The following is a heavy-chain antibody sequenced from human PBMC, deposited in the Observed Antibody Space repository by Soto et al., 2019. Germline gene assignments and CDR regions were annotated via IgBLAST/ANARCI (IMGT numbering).Heavy chain of an antibody. CDR3: ARDRGVHGLDV. V-gene: IGHV1-69*01. Sequence: QVQLVLSGAQVKKPGSSVRVSCRASGGNFSNNAISWVRQAPGHGVEWMGGIIPLFHATDYAQRFQGRVTFTADESTSTVFMELSSLRFEDTSVYYCARDRGVHGLDVWGQGTTVTVSS. CDR1: GGNFSNNA. J-gene: IGHJ6*02. CDR2: IIPLFHAT.